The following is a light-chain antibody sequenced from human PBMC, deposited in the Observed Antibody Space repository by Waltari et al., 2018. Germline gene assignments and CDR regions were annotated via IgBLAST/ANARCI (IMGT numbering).Light chain of an antibody. CDR3: QVWHADIDPGV. V-gene: IGLV3-21*04. CDR2: YDS. CDR1: NIGSYS. Sequence: SYVLTQPPSVSVAPGETASITCGGANIGSYSGNWHQQKPGQAPVLVIFYDSDRPSGIPAGFSGSNSGNTATLTITSVEAGDEARYYCQVWHADIDPGVFGTGTEVTVL. J-gene: IGLJ1*01.